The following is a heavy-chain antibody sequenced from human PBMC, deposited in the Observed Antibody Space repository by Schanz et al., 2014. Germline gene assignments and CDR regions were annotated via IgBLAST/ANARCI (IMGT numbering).Heavy chain of an antibody. Sequence: VQLVESGGGLVQPGRSLRLSCAASGFTFSTYAMSWVRQAPGKGLEWVAAMSYDGSIKYYGDSVKGRFTISRDNSKNTLYLQMNSLRADDTAVYFCARAHGNNWYGKGLDYWGQGTQVTVSS. CDR1: GFTFSTYA. CDR3: ARAHGNNWYGKGLDY. D-gene: IGHD1-1*01. CDR2: MSYDGSIK. V-gene: IGHV3-33*08. J-gene: IGHJ4*02.